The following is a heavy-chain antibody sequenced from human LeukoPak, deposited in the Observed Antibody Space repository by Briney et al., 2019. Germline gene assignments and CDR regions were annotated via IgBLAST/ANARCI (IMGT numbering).Heavy chain of an antibody. V-gene: IGHV4-59*01. CDR2: IYYSGSA. CDR3: AKLADSSPRTHFDY. J-gene: IGHJ4*02. CDR1: GGSISSFY. D-gene: IGHD1-26*01. Sequence: SETLSLTCTVSGGSISSFYWSWIRQPPGKGLEWIGYIYYSGSANYNPSLKSRVTISVDTSKNQFSLKLSSVTAADTAGYYCAKLADSSPRTHFDYWGQETLVTVSS.